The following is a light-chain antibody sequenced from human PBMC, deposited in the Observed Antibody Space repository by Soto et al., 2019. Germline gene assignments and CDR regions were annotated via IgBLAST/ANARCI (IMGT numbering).Light chain of an antibody. CDR3: QQSYSTPPIT. Sequence: DIQMTQSPSSLSASVGDRVTITCLAGQSISSYLNWYQQKPGKAPKLLIYAASSLQSGVPSRFSGSGSGTDFTLTISSLQPEDFATYYCQQSYSTPPITFGQGTRLEIK. CDR2: AAS. CDR1: QSISSY. V-gene: IGKV1-39*01. J-gene: IGKJ5*01.